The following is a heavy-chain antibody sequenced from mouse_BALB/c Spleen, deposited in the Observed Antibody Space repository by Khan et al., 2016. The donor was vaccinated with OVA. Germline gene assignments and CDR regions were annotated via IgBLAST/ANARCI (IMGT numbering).Heavy chain of an antibody. Sequence: EVELVESGGDLMKPGGTLKLSCAASGLTFSRYGMSWVRQTPDKRLEWVASISSGGSYTYYPDNMKGRFTISRDNAKNTLYLQMNSLKSEDTAIYYCARHEGYYKYYLDYWGQGTTPTVPS. CDR2: ISSGGSYT. D-gene: IGHD1-1*01. V-gene: IGHV5-6*01. J-gene: IGHJ2*01. CDR1: GLTFSRYG. CDR3: ARHEGYYKYYLDY.